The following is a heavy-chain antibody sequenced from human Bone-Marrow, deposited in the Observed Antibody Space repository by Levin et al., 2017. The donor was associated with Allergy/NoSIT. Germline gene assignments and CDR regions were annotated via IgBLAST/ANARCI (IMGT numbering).Heavy chain of an antibody. J-gene: IGHJ4*02. Sequence: VASVKVSCKASGYTFTGYYMHWVRQAPGQGLEWMGWINPNSGGTNYAQKFQGRVTMTRDTSISTAYMELSRLRSDDTAVYYCARGPSRHLYNWNDSGVLSQDDYWGQGTLVTVSS. D-gene: IGHD1-1*01. CDR2: INPNSGGT. CDR1: GYTFTGYY. CDR3: ARGPSRHLYNWNDSGVLSQDDY. V-gene: IGHV1-2*02.